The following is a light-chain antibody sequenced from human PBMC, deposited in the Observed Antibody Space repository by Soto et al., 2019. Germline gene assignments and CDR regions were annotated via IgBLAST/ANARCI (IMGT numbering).Light chain of an antibody. CDR3: QQYGALPPT. V-gene: IGKV3-20*01. CDR2: GAS. Sequence: EIVLTQFPGALSLSPGERVTLSCRASQTVSNTYLAWYQQKSGQAPKFLIYGASNRATGIPDRFSGSGSGTDFTLTISRLEPEGFAVYYCQQYGALPPTFGGGTKVESK. J-gene: IGKJ4*01. CDR1: QTVSNTY.